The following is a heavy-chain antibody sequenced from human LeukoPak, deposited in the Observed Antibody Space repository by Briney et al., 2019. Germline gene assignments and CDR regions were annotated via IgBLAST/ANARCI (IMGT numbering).Heavy chain of an antibody. J-gene: IGHJ6*03. CDR2: INSDGSTT. Sequence: GGSLRLSCAASGFTFSSYWMHWVRQAPGKGLVWVSRINSDGSTTDYADSVKGRFTISRDNAKNTLYLQMNSLTAEDTAVYYCARASAGLGNYFTYYMDVWGKGTTVTVSS. V-gene: IGHV3-74*01. CDR3: ARASAGLGNYFTYYMDV. D-gene: IGHD3-10*01. CDR1: GFTFSSYW.